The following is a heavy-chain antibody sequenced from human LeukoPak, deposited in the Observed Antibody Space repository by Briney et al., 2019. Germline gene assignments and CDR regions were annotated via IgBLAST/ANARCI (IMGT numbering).Heavy chain of an antibody. Sequence: GGSLRLSCAASGFTFSSYAMSWVRQAPGKGLEWVSAISGSGGSTYYADSVKGRFTISRDNSKNTLYLQMNSLRAEDTAVYYCAKGGYDYVWGTPFDYWGQGTLVTVSS. D-gene: IGHD3-16*01. CDR1: GFTFSSYA. CDR2: ISGSGGST. J-gene: IGHJ4*02. CDR3: AKGGYDYVWGTPFDY. V-gene: IGHV3-23*01.